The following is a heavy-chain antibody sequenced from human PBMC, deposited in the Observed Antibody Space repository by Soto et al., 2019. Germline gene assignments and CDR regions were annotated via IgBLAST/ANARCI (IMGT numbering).Heavy chain of an antibody. CDR1: GFTFRSYT. V-gene: IGHV3-23*01. Sequence: PGGSLRLSCAASGFTFRSYTMSWVRQAPGKGLEWVSSIIGGNGDTFYAASVTGRFTISRDISKSTLYLQMNSLRVEDTAIYYCAKCYGHDYYYAMDVWGQGTTVTVSS. CDR2: IIGGNGDT. CDR3: AKCYGHDYYYAMDV. D-gene: IGHD3-10*01. J-gene: IGHJ6*02.